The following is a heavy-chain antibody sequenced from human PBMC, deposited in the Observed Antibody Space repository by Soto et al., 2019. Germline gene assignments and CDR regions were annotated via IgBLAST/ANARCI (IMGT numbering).Heavy chain of an antibody. V-gene: IGHV4-31*03. CDR3: ASRGYSGTCYLDY. D-gene: IGHD6-13*01. CDR1: GGSISSGDYY. J-gene: IGHJ4*02. CDR2: IYKTGST. Sequence: QVQLQESGPGLVKPSQTLSLTCTVSGGSISSGDYYWSWIRQYPGRGLEWIGYIYKTGSTDYNPSLKSRLTISLDTSKNQLSLRLTSVTAADTAVYFCASRGYSGTCYLDYWGQGTLVTVSS.